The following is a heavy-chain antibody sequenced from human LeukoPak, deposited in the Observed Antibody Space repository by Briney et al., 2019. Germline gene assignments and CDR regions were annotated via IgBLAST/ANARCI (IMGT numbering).Heavy chain of an antibody. CDR3: ARRGYYYYMDV. J-gene: IGHJ6*03. CDR2: IYYSGNT. D-gene: IGHD3-16*01. V-gene: IGHV4-59*12. Sequence: PSETLSLTCTVSGGSISSYYWSWIRQPPGKGLEWIGYIYYSGNTNYNPSLKSRVTISVDTSKNQFSLKLSSVTAADTAVYYCARRGYYYYMDVWGKGTTVTVSS. CDR1: GGSISSYY.